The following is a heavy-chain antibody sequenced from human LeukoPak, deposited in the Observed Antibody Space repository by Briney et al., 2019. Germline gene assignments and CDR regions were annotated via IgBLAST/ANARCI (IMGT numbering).Heavy chain of an antibody. CDR1: GFMFTNFD. CDR2: MDPNTGHT. V-gene: IGHV1-8*02. Sequence: ASVKVSCKASGFMFTNFDINWVRQASGLGLEWMGWMDPNTGHTGYAQRFQGRVTLTRDTATSTAYMELRGLRSDDTAVYYCVRDGEGVGISVNYWFDPWGQGTLVTVSS. J-gene: IGHJ5*02. CDR3: VRDGEGVGISVNYWFDP. D-gene: IGHD3-10*01.